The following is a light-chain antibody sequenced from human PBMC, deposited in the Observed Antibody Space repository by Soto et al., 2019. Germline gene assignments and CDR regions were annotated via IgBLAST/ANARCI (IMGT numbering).Light chain of an antibody. CDR1: NSNIGAGFD. CDR2: ANG. CDR3: QSYDSSVSVAV. V-gene: IGLV1-40*01. Sequence: QSVLTQPPSVSGAPGQRVTISCSGSNSNIGAGFDVHWYQRLPGTAPKLLIFANGIRPSGVPDRFSASKSATSAFLAITGLLTEDEADYDCQSYDSSVSVAVFGGGTKLTV. J-gene: IGLJ2*01.